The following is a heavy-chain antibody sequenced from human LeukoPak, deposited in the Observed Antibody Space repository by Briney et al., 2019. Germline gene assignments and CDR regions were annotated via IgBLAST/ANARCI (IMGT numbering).Heavy chain of an antibody. Sequence: GESLKISCKGSGYIFTSYWIGWVRQVPGKGLEWMGIIYPADSDTRYSPSFQGHVTISVDKSISTAYLQWSSLKASDTAIYYCTRRYYLGSGSHYYGLDVWGQGTTVIVSS. CDR2: IYPADSDT. D-gene: IGHD3-10*01. CDR1: GYIFTSYW. CDR3: TRRYYLGSGSHYYGLDV. V-gene: IGHV5-51*01. J-gene: IGHJ6*02.